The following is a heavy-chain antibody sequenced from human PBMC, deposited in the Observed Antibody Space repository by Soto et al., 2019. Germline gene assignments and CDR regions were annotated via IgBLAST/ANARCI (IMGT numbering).Heavy chain of an antibody. J-gene: IGHJ6*02. CDR1: GFTFSSYA. CDR3: AREFEEWLAYYGMDV. V-gene: IGHV3-30-3*01. CDR2: ISYDGSNK. Sequence: GGSLRLSCAASGFTFSSYAMHWVRQAPGKGLEWVAVISYDGSNKYYADSVTGRFTISRDNSKNTLYLQMNSLRAEDTAVYYCAREFEEWLAYYGMDVWGQGTTVTVSS. D-gene: IGHD6-19*01.